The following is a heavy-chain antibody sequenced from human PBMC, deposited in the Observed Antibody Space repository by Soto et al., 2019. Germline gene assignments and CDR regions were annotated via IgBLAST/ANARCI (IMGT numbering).Heavy chain of an antibody. CDR3: ARDRTVEDPGGRFDP. CDR2: ISNDESNK. D-gene: IGHD3-10*01. V-gene: IGHV3-30-3*01. J-gene: IGHJ5*02. Sequence: QVQLVESGGGVVQAGRSLRLSCAASGFTFSSYAMHWVRQAPGRGREWVAVISNDESNKYYADSVEGRLTISRGNSKNTLYLQMNSLRHEDTAVYYCARDRTVEDPGGRFDPWGQGTLVTVSS. CDR1: GFTFSSYA.